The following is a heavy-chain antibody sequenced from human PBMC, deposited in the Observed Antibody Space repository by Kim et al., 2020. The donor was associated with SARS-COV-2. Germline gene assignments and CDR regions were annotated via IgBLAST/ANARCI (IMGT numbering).Heavy chain of an antibody. CDR2: SGNT. J-gene: IGHJ4*02. D-gene: IGHD2-21*01. V-gene: IGHV1-8*01. CDR3: ARGDYFLR. Sequence: SGNTGYAQKFQGRVNMTRNTSISTAYMELSSLRSEDTAVYYCARGDYFLRWGQGTLVTVSS.